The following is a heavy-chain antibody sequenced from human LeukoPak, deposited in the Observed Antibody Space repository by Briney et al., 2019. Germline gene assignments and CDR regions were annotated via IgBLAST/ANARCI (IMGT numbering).Heavy chain of an antibody. J-gene: IGHJ4*02. V-gene: IGHV4-34*01. CDR2: INHSGST. CDR1: GGSFSGYY. D-gene: IGHD5-18*01. Sequence: SETLSLTCAVYGGSFSGYYWSWIRQPPGKGLEWIGEINHSGSTNYNPSLKSRVTISVDTSKNQFPLKLSSVTAADTAVYYCARGTAMGEVDYWGQGTLVTVSS. CDR3: ARGTAMGEVDY.